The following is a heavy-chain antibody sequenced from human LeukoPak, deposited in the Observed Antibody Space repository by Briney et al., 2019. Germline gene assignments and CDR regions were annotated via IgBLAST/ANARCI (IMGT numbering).Heavy chain of an antibody. CDR1: GYTLTELS. D-gene: IGHD2-8*01. V-gene: IGHV1-24*01. CDR3: ATASLGWDIVQLPPY. CDR2: FDPEDGET. J-gene: IGHJ4*02. Sequence: ASVKVSCKVSGYTLTELSMHWMRQAPGKGLEWMGGFDPEDGETIYAQKFQGRVTMTEDTSTDTAYMELSSLRSEDTAVYYCATASLGWDIVQLPPYWGQGTLVTVSS.